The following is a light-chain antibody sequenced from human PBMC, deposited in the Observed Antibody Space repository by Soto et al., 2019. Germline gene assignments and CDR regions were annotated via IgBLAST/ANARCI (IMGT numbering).Light chain of an antibody. Sequence: LSQSLATLSFTPWGTATVFCKASQSVNIDLAWYQQKPGQAPRLLIYGASSRATGIPARFSGSGSGTDFTLTISNLEPEDFAVYYCQQHSHWPPWTFGQGTKVDIK. CDR3: QQHSHWPPWT. CDR2: GAS. CDR1: QSVNID. J-gene: IGKJ1*01. V-gene: IGKV3-11*01.